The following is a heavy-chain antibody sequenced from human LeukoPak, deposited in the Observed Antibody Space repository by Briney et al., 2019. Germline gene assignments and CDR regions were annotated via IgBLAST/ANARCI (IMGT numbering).Heavy chain of an antibody. CDR3: AMRRGYSYGCGN. CDR1: GGSFSGYY. D-gene: IGHD5-18*01. J-gene: IGHJ4*02. Sequence: SETLSLTCAVYGGSFSGYYWSWIRQPPGKGLEWIGEINHSGSTNYNPSLKSRVTISVDTSKNQFSLKLSSVTAADTAVYYCAMRRGYSYGCGNWGQGTLVTVSS. V-gene: IGHV4-34*01. CDR2: INHSGST.